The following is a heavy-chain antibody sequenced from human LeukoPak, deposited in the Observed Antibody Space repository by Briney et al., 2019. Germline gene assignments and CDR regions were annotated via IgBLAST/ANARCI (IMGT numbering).Heavy chain of an antibody. J-gene: IGHJ6*03. Sequence: SVKVSCKASGGTFSSYAISWVRQAPGQGLEWMGGIIPIFGTANYAQKFQGRVTITADESTSIAYMELSSLRSEDTAVYYCASQDIVVVPAAIGLSYYYYYYMDVWGKGTTVTVSS. CDR2: IIPIFGTA. D-gene: IGHD2-2*02. CDR3: ASQDIVVVPAAIGLSYYYYYYMDV. V-gene: IGHV1-69*13. CDR1: GGTFSSYA.